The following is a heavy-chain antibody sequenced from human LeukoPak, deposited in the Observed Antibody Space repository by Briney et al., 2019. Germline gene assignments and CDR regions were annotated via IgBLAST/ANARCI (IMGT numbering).Heavy chain of an antibody. CDR3: ASSGYNYGLTPFQH. V-gene: IGHV4-59*01. Sequence: SETLSLTCTVSGGSISSYYWSWIRQPPGKGLEWIGYIYYSGSTNYNPSLKSPVTISVDTSKNQFSLRLSSVTAADTAVYYCASSGYNYGLTPFQHWGQGTLVTVSS. CDR1: GGSISSYY. D-gene: IGHD5-18*01. CDR2: IYYSGST. J-gene: IGHJ1*01.